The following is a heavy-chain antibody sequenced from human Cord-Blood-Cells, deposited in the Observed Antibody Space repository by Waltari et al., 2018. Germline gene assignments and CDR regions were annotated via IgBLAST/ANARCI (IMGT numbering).Heavy chain of an antibody. CDR2: IYYSGST. D-gene: IGHD6-19*01. Sequence: QVQLQESGPGLVKPSETLSLTCTVSGGSISSYYWSWIRQPPGKGLEWIGYIYYSGSTNYNPSLKSRVTISVDTSKNQFSLKLSSVTAADTAVYYCARGVGSSGWYWYFDLWGRGTLVTVSS. J-gene: IGHJ2*01. CDR1: GGSISSYY. V-gene: IGHV4-59*01. CDR3: ARGVGSSGWYWYFDL.